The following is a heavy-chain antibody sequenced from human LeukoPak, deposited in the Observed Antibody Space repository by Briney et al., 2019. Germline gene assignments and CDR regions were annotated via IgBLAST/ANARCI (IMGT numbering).Heavy chain of an antibody. V-gene: IGHV1-8*01. Sequence: ASVKVSCKASGYTFTSYDINWVRQAPGQGLEWMGWMNPNSGNTGYAQKFQGRVTMTRNTSISTAYMELSSLRSEDTAVYYCARDVELLPGYYGMDVWGQGTTVTVSS. D-gene: IGHD1-26*01. CDR2: MNPNSGNT. CDR3: ARDVELLPGYYGMDV. CDR1: GYTFTSYD. J-gene: IGHJ6*02.